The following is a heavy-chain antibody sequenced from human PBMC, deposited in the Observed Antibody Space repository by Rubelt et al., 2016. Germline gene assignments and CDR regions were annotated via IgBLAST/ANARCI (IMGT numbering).Heavy chain of an antibody. Sequence: RGYNMNWVRQAPGKGLEWVSYISGSSGTIYYADSVEGRFTISRDNAKNSLYLQMNSLRADDTAVYYCARDNGRGGAVDIWGQGTMVTVSS. V-gene: IGHV3-48*01. J-gene: IGHJ3*02. CDR3: ARDNGRGGAVDI. CDR1: RGYN. CDR2: ISGSSGTI. D-gene: IGHD2-8*01.